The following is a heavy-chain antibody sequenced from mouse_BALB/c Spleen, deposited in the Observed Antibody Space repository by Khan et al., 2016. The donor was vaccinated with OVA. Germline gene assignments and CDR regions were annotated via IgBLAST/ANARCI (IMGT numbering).Heavy chain of an antibody. CDR3: ARAGYSPWFAY. CDR1: GFNIKDYY. CDR2: IDPENGNA. D-gene: IGHD2-3*01. V-gene: IGHV14-1*02. J-gene: IGHJ3*01. Sequence: VQLKQSGAELVRPGALVKLSCKASGFNIKDYYIHWVNQRPEQGLEWIGWIDPENGNAIYDPKFPGKANITADTSSNKAYKHFRSLTSEDTAVYYCARAGYSPWFAYWGQGTLVTVSA.